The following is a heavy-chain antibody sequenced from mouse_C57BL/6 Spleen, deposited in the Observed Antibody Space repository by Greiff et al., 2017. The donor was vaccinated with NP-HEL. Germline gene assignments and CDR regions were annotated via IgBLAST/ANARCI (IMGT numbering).Heavy chain of an antibody. CDR3: ASWGSNQLGRYWYFDV. V-gene: IGHV1-80*01. D-gene: IGHD4-1*02. CDR2: IYPGDGDT. Sequence: QVQLQQSGAELVKPGASVKISCKASGYAFSSYWMNWVKQRPGKGLEWIGQIYPGDGDTNYNGKFKGKATLTADKSSSTAYMQLSSLTSEDSAVYFCASWGSNQLGRYWYFDVWGTGTTVTVSS. J-gene: IGHJ1*03. CDR1: GYAFSSYW.